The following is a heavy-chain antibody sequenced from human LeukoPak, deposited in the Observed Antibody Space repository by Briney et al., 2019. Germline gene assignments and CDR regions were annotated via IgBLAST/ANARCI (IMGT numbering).Heavy chain of an antibody. CDR1: GFTFSVSA. V-gene: IGHV3-73*01. CDR2: IRSKANSYAT. D-gene: IGHD2-15*01. CDR3: TRLGYCSGSSYCNY. J-gene: IGHJ4*02. Sequence: PGGSLRLSCAASGFTFSVSAMHWVRQASGKGLEWVGRIRSKANSYATTYAASVKGRFTFSRDDSKSTAYLQMNSLKTDDTAVYYCTRLGYCSGSSYCNYWGQGTLVTVSS.